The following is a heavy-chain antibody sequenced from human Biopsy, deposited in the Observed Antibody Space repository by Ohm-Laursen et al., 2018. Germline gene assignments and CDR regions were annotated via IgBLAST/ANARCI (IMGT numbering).Heavy chain of an antibody. Sequence: GSSVKVSCNASGGTFTNYAISWVRQAPGQGLEWMGGIIPIFGTANYAQKFQGRVTITADESTSTAYMELTSLASADTAVYYCARDTLMAEHLVPGENWFDPWGQGTLVTVSS. CDR3: ARDTLMAEHLVPGENWFDP. CDR2: IIPIFGTA. V-gene: IGHV1-69*01. J-gene: IGHJ5*02. D-gene: IGHD6-13*01. CDR1: GGTFTNYA.